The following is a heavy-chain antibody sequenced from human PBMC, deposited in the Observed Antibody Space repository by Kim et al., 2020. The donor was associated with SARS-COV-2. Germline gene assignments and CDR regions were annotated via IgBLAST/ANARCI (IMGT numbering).Heavy chain of an antibody. J-gene: IGHJ6*02. V-gene: IGHV3-33*05. CDR1: GFTFSTYG. CDR2: ISYDGSNK. Sequence: GGSLRLSCAASGFTFSTYGMHWVRQAPGKGLEWVAVISYDGSNKDYVESVKGRITISRDNSKNTLFLQMNSLRAEDTAVYYCARGSAGSGRSTFFYYGLDVWGQGTTVTVSS. D-gene: IGHD6-19*01. CDR3: ARGSAGSGRSTFFYYGLDV.